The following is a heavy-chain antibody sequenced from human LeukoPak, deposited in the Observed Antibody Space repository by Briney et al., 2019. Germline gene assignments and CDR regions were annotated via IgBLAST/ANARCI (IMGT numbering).Heavy chain of an antibody. Sequence: SETLSLTCTVSGGSINSGLYYWAWIRQTPEQQLEWIGSVSHDGITKYGPSLGGRVSLSVDASKNAFFLEVNSVTAADSAIYYCARGVDYYGVWGQGTLVTVSS. CDR1: GGSINSGLYY. D-gene: IGHD3-10*01. J-gene: IGHJ4*02. CDR2: VSHDGIT. CDR3: ARGVDYYGV. V-gene: IGHV4-39*01.